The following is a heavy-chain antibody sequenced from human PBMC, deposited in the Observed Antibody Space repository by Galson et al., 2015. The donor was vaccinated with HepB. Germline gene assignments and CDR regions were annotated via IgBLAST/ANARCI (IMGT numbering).Heavy chain of an antibody. Sequence: SLRLSCAASGFSFSNYWMNWVRQVPGKGLVWVSRINRDGSSTNYADSVKGRFTIYRDNAKNTLYLQMNSLRAEDTAVYFCVREASDWYNDFWGQGTLVTVSS. V-gene: IGHV3-74*01. J-gene: IGHJ4*02. CDR2: INRDGSST. CDR3: VREASDWYNDF. D-gene: IGHD2-21*02. CDR1: GFSFSNYW.